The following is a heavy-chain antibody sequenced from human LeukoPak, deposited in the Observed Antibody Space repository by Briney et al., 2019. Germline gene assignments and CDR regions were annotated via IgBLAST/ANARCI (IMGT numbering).Heavy chain of an antibody. D-gene: IGHD3-3*01. CDR3: ARAIYNTGRTVFDY. CDR1: GFTFSSYA. V-gene: IGHV3-33*08. J-gene: IGHJ4*02. Sequence: GGSLRLSCAASGFTFSSYAMSWVRQAPVKELEWVAIIWYDGSNKYYADSVKGRFTISRDNSKNTLFLQMNSLRAEDSAVYYYARAIYNTGRTVFDYWGQGTLVTVSS. CDR2: IWYDGSNK.